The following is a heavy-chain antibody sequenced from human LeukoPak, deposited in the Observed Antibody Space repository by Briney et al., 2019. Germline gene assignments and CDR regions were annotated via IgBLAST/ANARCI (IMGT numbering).Heavy chain of an antibody. V-gene: IGHV4-59*08. CDR3: ARHPFATPFDY. CDR1: GGSISNYY. J-gene: IGHJ4*02. Sequence: SETLSLTCTVSGGSISNYYWSWIRQPPGKGLEWIGYIYYTGDTNHNPSLKSRVTISIDTSKNQLSLTLHSVTAADTAVYYCARHPFATPFDYWGQGILDTVSS. D-gene: IGHD2-15*01. CDR2: IYYTGDT.